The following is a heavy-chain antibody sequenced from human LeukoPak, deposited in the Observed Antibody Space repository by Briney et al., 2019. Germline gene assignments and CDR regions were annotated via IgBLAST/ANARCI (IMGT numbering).Heavy chain of an antibody. CDR2: IYYSGST. CDR1: GGSISSYY. V-gene: IGHV4-59*01. D-gene: IGHD4-17*01. J-gene: IGHJ5*02. CDR3: ARVVVYGDYPSWFDP. Sequence: SETLSLTCTVSGGSISSYYWSWIRQPPGKGLEWIGDIYYSGSTNYNPSLKSRVTISVDTSKNQFSLKLSSVTAADTAVYYCARVVVYGDYPSWFDPWGQGTLVTVSS.